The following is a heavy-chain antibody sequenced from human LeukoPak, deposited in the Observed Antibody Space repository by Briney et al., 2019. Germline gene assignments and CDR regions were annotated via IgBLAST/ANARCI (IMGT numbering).Heavy chain of an antibody. Sequence: PGGSLRLSCAASGFTFSSCGMHWVRQAPGKGLEWVAFIRYDGSNKYYADSVKGRFTISRDNSKNTLYLQMNSLRAEDTAVYYCAKDQDDSSGPWADAFDIWGQGTMVTVSS. V-gene: IGHV3-30*02. CDR3: AKDQDDSSGPWADAFDI. D-gene: IGHD3-22*01. J-gene: IGHJ3*02. CDR1: GFTFSSCG. CDR2: IRYDGSNK.